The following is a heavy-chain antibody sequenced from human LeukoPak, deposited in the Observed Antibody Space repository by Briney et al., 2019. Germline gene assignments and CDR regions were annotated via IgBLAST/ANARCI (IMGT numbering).Heavy chain of an antibody. CDR1: GGSISSSSYY. CDR3: ARRIRRYGSIWVESFDS. CDR2: IYSSGST. V-gene: IGHV4-39*01. D-gene: IGHD6-13*01. J-gene: IGHJ5*01. Sequence: SETLSLTCTVSGGSISSSSYYWGWIRQSPGQGLEWIGSIYSSGSTYYNPSLKSRVTISVDTSKNQFSLKVSSVTGSDTAVYYCARRIRRYGSIWVESFDSWGQGTLVTVSS.